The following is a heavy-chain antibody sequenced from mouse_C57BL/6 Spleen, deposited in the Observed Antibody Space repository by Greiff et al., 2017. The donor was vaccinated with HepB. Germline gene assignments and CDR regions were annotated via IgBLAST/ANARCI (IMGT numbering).Heavy chain of an antibody. J-gene: IGHJ4*01. Sequence: QVQLQQPGAELVRPGSSVKLSCRASGYTFTSYWMDWVKQRPGQGLEWIGNIYPSDSETHYNQKFKDKATLTVDKSSSTAYMKLSSLTSEDSAVYYCARSPYEGYAMDYWGQGTSVTGAS. CDR1: GYTFTSYW. D-gene: IGHD2-12*01. CDR2: IYPSDSET. CDR3: ARSPYEGYAMDY. V-gene: IGHV1-61*01.